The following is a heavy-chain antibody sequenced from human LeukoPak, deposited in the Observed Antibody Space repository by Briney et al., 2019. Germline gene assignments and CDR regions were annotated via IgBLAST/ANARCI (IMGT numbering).Heavy chain of an antibody. CDR3: ARRVLPRHDTDY. D-gene: IGHD3-9*01. J-gene: IGHJ4*02. CDR2: IYYSGST. Sequence: SETLSLTCTVSGGSISSYYRSWIRQPPGKGLEWIGYIYYSGSTNYNPSLKSRVTISVDTSKNQFSLKLSSVTAADTAVYYCARRVLPRHDTDYWGQGTLVTVSS. V-gene: IGHV4-59*01. CDR1: GGSISSYY.